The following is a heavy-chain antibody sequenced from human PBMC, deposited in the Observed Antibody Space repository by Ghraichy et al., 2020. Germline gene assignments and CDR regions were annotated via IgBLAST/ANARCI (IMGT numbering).Heavy chain of an antibody. Sequence: SETPSLTCTVSGGSISSYYWSWIRQPPGKGLEWIGYIYYSGSTNYNPSLKSRVTISVDTSKNQFSLKLSSVTAADTAVYYCARGSATVTTFWFDPWGQGTLVTVSS. V-gene: IGHV4-59*01. CDR1: GGSISSYY. CDR3: ARGSATVTTFWFDP. D-gene: IGHD4-17*01. CDR2: IYYSGST. J-gene: IGHJ5*02.